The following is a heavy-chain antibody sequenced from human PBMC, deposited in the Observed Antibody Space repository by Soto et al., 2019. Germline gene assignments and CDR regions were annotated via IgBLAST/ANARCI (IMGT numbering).Heavy chain of an antibody. CDR1: GDSISSSSYY. CDR2: MYYGGST. CDR3: ARGQDVVVAPVDT. Sequence: SETLSLTCTVSGDSISSSSYYWGWIRQPPGKGLEWIGSMYYGGSTYYNPSLKSRVTISVDTSKNQFSLKLNSVTAADTALYYCARGQDVVVAPVDTGGQGTLVTVSS. D-gene: IGHD2-2*01. J-gene: IGHJ4*02. V-gene: IGHV4-39*01.